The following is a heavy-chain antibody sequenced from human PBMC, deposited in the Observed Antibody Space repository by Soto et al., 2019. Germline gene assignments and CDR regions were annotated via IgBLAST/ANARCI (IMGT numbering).Heavy chain of an antibody. CDR1: GYTFTSYG. CDR2: ISPYNGNT. J-gene: IGHJ6*02. CDR3: APTTLIVRVDYGMAV. Sequence: ASVKVSCKASGYTFTSYGITWVRQAPGQGLECMGWISPYNGNTNYAQKFQGRVTMTTDISTSTAYMELRSLRSDDTAVYFCAPTTLIVRVDYGMAVWGQGTTVTVSS. D-gene: IGHD3-22*01. V-gene: IGHV1-18*01.